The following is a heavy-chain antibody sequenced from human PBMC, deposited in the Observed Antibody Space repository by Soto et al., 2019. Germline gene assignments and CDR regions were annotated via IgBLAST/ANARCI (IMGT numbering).Heavy chain of an antibody. D-gene: IGHD3-10*01. CDR2: IYHSGST. Sequence: SETLSLTCAVSGGSISSGGYSLSWIRQPPGKGLEWIGYIYHSGSTYYNPSLKSRVTISVDRSKNQFSLKLSSVTAADTAVYYCARGKAMVRDYYYYYGMDVWGQGTTVTVSS. V-gene: IGHV4-30-2*01. CDR3: ARGKAMVRDYYYYYGMDV. CDR1: GGSISSGGYS. J-gene: IGHJ6*02.